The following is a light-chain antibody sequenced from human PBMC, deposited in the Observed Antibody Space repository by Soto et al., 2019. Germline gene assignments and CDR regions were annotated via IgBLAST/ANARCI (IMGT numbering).Light chain of an antibody. J-gene: IGKJ1*01. V-gene: IGKV3-15*01. Sequence: EIVMTQSPATLSVSPGERATLSCRASQSISSDLAWYQQKPGQAPSLLIYAASTRATGIPARFGGSGSGTGFTLTISSLQSEDFAVYYCQQYYRSWTFGQGTKVEIK. CDR3: QQYYRSWT. CDR1: QSISSD. CDR2: AAS.